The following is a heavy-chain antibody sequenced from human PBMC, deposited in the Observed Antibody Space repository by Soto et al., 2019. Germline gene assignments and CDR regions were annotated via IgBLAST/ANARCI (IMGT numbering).Heavy chain of an antibody. J-gene: IGHJ4*02. CDR3: EREARDGYNFDY. V-gene: IGHV4-59*01. CDR2: IYYSGST. D-gene: IGHD5-12*01. Sequence: PSETLSLTCTVSGGSISSYYWSWIRQPPGKGLEWIGYIYYSGSTNYNPSLKSRVTISVDTSKNQFSLKLSSVTAADTAVYYCEREARDGYNFDYWGQGTLVTVSS. CDR1: GGSISSYY.